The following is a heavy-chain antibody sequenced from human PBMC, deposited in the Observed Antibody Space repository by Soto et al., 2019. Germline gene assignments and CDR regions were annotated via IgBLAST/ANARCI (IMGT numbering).Heavy chain of an antibody. Sequence: ASVKVSCKASGYTFTSYAMHWVRQAPGQRLEWMGWINAGNGNTKYSQKFQGRVTITRDTSASTAYMELSSLRSEDTAVYYCARAEVVPAAILSLDYYYGMDVWGQGTTVTDSS. J-gene: IGHJ6*02. CDR3: ARAEVVPAAILSLDYYYGMDV. CDR2: INAGNGNT. D-gene: IGHD2-2*01. CDR1: GYTFTSYA. V-gene: IGHV1-3*01.